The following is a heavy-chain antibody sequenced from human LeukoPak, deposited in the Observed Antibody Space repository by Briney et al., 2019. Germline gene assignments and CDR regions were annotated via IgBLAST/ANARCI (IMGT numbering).Heavy chain of an antibody. CDR3: ARALSGGFDP. J-gene: IGHJ5*02. CDR2: IYSGGST. Sequence: GGSLRFSCAASGFTVSSNYMSWVRKAPGKGLDGVAVIYSGGSTYYADSVKGRFTISRHNSKNTLYLQMNSLRAEDTAVYYCARALSGGFDPWGQGTLVTVSS. CDR1: GFTVSSNY. V-gene: IGHV3-53*04.